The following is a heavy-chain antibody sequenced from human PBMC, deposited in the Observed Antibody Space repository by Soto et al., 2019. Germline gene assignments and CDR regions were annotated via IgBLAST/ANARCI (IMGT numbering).Heavy chain of an antibody. CDR3: AHSKTSGMRYYFDY. Sequence: QITLKESGPTLVKPTQTLTLTCTFSGFSLSTTRVGVGWIRQPPGEALEWLALLYWDDDKLYSPSLKRRLTINNATSKTPVVLTLTTRAPVATATHYCAHSKTSGMRYYFDYWGQGTLVTVSS. V-gene: IGHV2-5*02. J-gene: IGHJ4*02. CDR1: GFSLSTTRVG. CDR2: LYWDDDK.